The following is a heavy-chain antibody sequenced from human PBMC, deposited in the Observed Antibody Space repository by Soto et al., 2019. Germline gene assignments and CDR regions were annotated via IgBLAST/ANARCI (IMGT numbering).Heavy chain of an antibody. V-gene: IGHV3-30-3*01. D-gene: IGHD3-22*01. CDR2: ISYDGSNQ. CDR3: ARDSRYPENYYDSSGYFHPGAFDI. CDR1: GFTFSSYA. J-gene: IGHJ3*02. Sequence: QVQLVESGGGVVQPGRSLRLSCAASGFTFSSYAMHWVRQAPGKGLEWVAVISYDGSNQYYADSVKGRFTISRDNSKHTLYLQMNSLRAEDTAVYYCARDSRYPENYYDSSGYFHPGAFDIWGQGTMVTVSS.